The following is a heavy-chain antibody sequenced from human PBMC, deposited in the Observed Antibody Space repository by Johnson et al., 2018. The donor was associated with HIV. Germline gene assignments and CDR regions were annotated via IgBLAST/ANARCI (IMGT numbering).Heavy chain of an antibody. J-gene: IGHJ3*02. Sequence: VQVVESGGGLMQPGGSLRLSCAASGFTFSSYAMHWVRQAPGKGLEYVSAISSNGGSTYYANSVKGRFTISRDNSKNTLYLQMGSLRAEDMAVYYCARARITMVRGAKNDAFDIWGQGTMVTVSS. V-gene: IGHV3-64*01. CDR1: GFTFSSYA. CDR2: ISSNGGST. D-gene: IGHD3-10*01. CDR3: ARARITMVRGAKNDAFDI.